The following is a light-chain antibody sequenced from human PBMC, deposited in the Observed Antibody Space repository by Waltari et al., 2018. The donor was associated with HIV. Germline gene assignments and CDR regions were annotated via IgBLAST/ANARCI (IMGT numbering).Light chain of an antibody. V-gene: IGLV3-1*01. CDR3: QAWDSNTVI. J-gene: IGLJ2*01. Sequence: SYDLSQPPSVSVSPGQTASIPCSGDKLADKYVSWYQQRPGQSPLLVIYEDSKRPSGIPERFSGSNSGNTATVTISGTQSTDEGDYYCQAWDSNTVIFGGGTKLTVL. CDR2: EDS. CDR1: KLADKY.